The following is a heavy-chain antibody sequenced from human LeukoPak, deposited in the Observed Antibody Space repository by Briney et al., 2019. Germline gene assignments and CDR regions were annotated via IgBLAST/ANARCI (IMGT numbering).Heavy chain of an antibody. J-gene: IGHJ4*02. V-gene: IGHV3-7*01. Sequence: GGSLRLSCAASGFTFSSYWMIWVRQAPGKGLEWVANINEDGSEKYCVDSVKGRFTISRDNAKNSLYLQMYSLRVEDTAVYYCARDSCTNGVCYTTSFDYWGQGTLVTVSS. D-gene: IGHD2-8*01. CDR1: GFTFSSYW. CDR2: INEDGSEK. CDR3: ARDSCTNGVCYTTSFDY.